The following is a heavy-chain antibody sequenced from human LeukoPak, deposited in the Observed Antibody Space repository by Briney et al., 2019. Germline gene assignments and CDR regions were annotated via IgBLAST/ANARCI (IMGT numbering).Heavy chain of an antibody. D-gene: IGHD2-2*01. CDR3: AKEIRCSSTSCGSFDH. J-gene: IGHJ4*02. V-gene: IGHV3-23*01. Sequence: PGGSLRLSCAASGFTYTSYAMSWVRQAPGKGLEWVSGISGSGGSTYYADSVKGRFSISRDNSKNTLYLQMNRLRAEDTAVYYCAKEIRCSSTSCGSFDHWGQGTLVTVSS. CDR1: GFTYTSYA. CDR2: ISGSGGST.